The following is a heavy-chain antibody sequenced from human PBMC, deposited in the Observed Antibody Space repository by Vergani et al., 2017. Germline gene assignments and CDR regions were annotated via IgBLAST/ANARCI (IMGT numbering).Heavy chain of an antibody. D-gene: IGHD4-23*01. Sequence: QVQLQESGPGLVKPSQTLSLTCTVSVGSISSGGYYWSWIRQHPGKGLEWIGYIYYSGSTYYNPSFKSGVTISVDTSKNQFSLKLSSVTAADTAVYYCARGSPVVTEVGFDIWGQGTMVTVSS. V-gene: IGHV4-31*03. CDR3: ARGSPVVTEVGFDI. CDR1: VGSISSGGYY. CDR2: IYYSGST. J-gene: IGHJ3*02.